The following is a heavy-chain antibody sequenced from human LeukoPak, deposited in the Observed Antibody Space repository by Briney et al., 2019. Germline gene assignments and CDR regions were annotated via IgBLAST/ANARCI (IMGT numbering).Heavy chain of an antibody. CDR1: GGSISGYY. J-gene: IGHJ5*02. CDR3: AKDQAVYGSGNYHWFDP. V-gene: IGHV4-59*01. CDR2: IYYSGST. D-gene: IGHD3-10*01. Sequence: PSETLSLTCTVSGGSISGYYWSWIRQPPGNGLEWIGYIYYSGSTNYNPSLKSRVTMSVDTSKNQFSLRLSSVTAADTAVYYCAKDQAVYGSGNYHWFDPWGLGTLVTVSS.